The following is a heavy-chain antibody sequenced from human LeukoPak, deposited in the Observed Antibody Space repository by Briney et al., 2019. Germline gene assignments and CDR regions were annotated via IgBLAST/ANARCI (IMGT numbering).Heavy chain of an antibody. Sequence: ASVKVSFKASGYTFTGYYMHWVRQAPGQGLGWMGWINPNSGDTKYAQKFQGRVTMTRDTSISTAYMELSRLRSDDTAVYYCATQRGSYRWGTDFDYWGQGTLVTVSS. CDR1: GYTFTGYY. CDR2: INPNSGDT. J-gene: IGHJ4*02. D-gene: IGHD3-16*01. CDR3: ATQRGSYRWGTDFDY. V-gene: IGHV1-2*02.